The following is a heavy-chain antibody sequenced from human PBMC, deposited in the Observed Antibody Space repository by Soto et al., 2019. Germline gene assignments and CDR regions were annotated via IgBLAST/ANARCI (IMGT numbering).Heavy chain of an antibody. CDR1: GFTFSSYS. V-gene: IGHV3-21*01. CDR2: ISSSSSYI. Sequence: GGSLRLSCAASGFTFSSYSMNWVRQAPGKGLEWVSSISSSSSYIYYADSVKGRFTISRDNAKNSLYLQMNSLRAEDTAVYYCARALGDYVWGSYLEDDFDIWGQGTMVTVSS. D-gene: IGHD3-16*02. CDR3: ARALGDYVWGSYLEDDFDI. J-gene: IGHJ3*02.